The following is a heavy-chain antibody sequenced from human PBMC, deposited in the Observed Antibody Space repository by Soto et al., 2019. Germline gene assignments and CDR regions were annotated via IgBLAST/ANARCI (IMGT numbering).Heavy chain of an antibody. CDR2: IGTAGDT. V-gene: IGHV3-13*01. Sequence: LGRASCRLSFNISDMHGSLKKKGKALEWVSAIGTAGDTYYPGSVKGRFTISRENAKNSLYLQMNSLRAGDTTAYYCFRGSSSWYGYYYYGMDVWGQGLTV. J-gene: IGHJ6*01. CDR1: RLSFNISD. D-gene: IGHD6-13*01. CDR3: FRGSSSWYGYYYYGMDV.